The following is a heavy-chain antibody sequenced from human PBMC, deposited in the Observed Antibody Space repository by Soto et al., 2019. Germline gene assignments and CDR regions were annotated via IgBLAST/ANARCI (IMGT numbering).Heavy chain of an antibody. V-gene: IGHV1-3*01. D-gene: IGHD3-10*01. Sequence: QVHLVQSGAEVKKPGASVKVSCKASGYIFTAYPMHWVRQAPGQRLEWMGWINAANGDTGYSQKFHDRVTFTRDTSATTVYMELSSLTSEDTAVYYCARKDYYGAGVYYFDHWGQGTLVTVSS. CDR2: INAANGDT. CDR1: GYIFTAYP. CDR3: ARKDYYGAGVYYFDH. J-gene: IGHJ4*02.